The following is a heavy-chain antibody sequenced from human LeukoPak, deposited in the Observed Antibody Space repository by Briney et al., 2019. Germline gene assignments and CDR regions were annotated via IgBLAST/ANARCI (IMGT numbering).Heavy chain of an antibody. CDR3: ARGGILRYFDWLSGPFDP. Sequence: PGGSLRLSCAASGFTFSSYSMDWVRQAPGKGLEWVSSISSSSSYIYYADSVKGRFTISRDNAKNSLYLQMNSLRAEDTAVYYCARGGILRYFDWLSGPFDPWGQGTLVTVSS. V-gene: IGHV3-21*01. CDR1: GFTFSSYS. J-gene: IGHJ5*02. D-gene: IGHD3-9*01. CDR2: ISSSSSYI.